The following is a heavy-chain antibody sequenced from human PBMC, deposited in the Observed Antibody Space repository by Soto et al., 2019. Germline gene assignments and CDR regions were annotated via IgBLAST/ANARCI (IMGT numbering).Heavy chain of an antibody. J-gene: IGHJ6*02. Sequence: ASVKVSCKASGYTFTSYGISWVRQAPGQGLEWMGWISAYNGNTNYAQKLQGRVTMTTDTSTSTAYMELRSLRSDDTAVYYCARDVPASEYYYYGMDVWGQGTTVTVSS. CDR1: GYTFTSYG. D-gene: IGHD2-2*01. CDR3: ARDVPASEYYYYGMDV. CDR2: ISAYNGNT. V-gene: IGHV1-18*04.